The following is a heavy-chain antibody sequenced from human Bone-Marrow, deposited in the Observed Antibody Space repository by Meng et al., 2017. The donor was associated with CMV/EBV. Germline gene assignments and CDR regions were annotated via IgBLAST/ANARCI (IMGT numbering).Heavy chain of an antibody. J-gene: IGHJ4*02. CDR2: ISSSGSTI. V-gene: IGHV3-48*03. CDR1: GFTFSSYE. Sequence: GESLKISCAASGFTFSSYEMNWVRQAPGKGLEWVSYISSSGSTIYYADSVKGRFTISRDNAKNSLYLQMNSLKTEDTAVYYCTTVRNYDFWSGYYTRGYYFDYWGQGTLVTVSS. CDR3: TTVRNYDFWSGYYTRGYYFDY. D-gene: IGHD3-3*01.